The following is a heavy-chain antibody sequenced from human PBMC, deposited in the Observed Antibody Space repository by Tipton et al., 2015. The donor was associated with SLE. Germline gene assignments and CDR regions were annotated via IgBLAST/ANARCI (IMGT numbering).Heavy chain of an antibody. CDR1: GGSISSSNYY. V-gene: IGHV4-39*07. Sequence: TLSLTCSVSGGSISSSNYYWGWIRQPPGKGLEWIGNAYYSGTTYYNPSLKSRVTISVDTSKKQFSLRLSSVTAADTAVYYCARGIAEGGTFDVWSQGTMVTVSS. CDR2: AYYSGTT. J-gene: IGHJ3*01. CDR3: ARGIAEGGTFDV. D-gene: IGHD6-19*01.